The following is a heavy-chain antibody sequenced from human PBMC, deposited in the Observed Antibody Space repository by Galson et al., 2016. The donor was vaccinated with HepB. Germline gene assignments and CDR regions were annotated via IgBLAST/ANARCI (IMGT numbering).Heavy chain of an antibody. CDR3: VRDHSVVPTTAYNWFDP. J-gene: IGHJ5*02. CDR1: GFAFSSHW. CDR2: INSDGTIS. V-gene: IGHV3-74*01. D-gene: IGHD4-23*01. Sequence: RLSCAASGFAFSSHWMHWVRQDLGKGLVWVSRINSDGTISNYADSVKGRFTISRDNAKNTLYLQMNSLRAEDTAVYFCVRDHSVVPTTAYNWFDPGGQGALVTVSS.